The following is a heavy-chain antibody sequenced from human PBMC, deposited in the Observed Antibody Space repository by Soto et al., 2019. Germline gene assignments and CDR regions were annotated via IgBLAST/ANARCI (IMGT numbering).Heavy chain of an antibody. CDR1: GYTLTELS. D-gene: IGHD2-15*01. V-gene: IGHV1-24*01. Sequence: DSLKVSCKVSGYTLTELSMHWVRQAPGKGLEWMGGFDPEDGETNYAQKFQGRGTMTEDTSTDTAYMEPSSLRSEDTAMYYSATDPLGYCSVGRCLTWGQGTLVTVS. CDR2: FDPEDGET. CDR3: ATDPLGYCSVGRCLT. J-gene: IGHJ5*02.